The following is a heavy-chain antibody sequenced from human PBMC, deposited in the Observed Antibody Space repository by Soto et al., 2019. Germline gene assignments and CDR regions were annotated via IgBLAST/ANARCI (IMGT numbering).Heavy chain of an antibody. D-gene: IGHD5-12*01. V-gene: IGHV4-39*01. CDR3: ARHRVPSVYDPIPGCFDS. CDR1: GGSLSSSSSY. Sequence: QLQLQESGPGLVKPSETLSLTCTVSGGSLSSSSSYWGWIRQPPGKGLEWIESMSYSGSTYHNPSLKSRVTLSVDTSQSRFSLKLTSVTAADTAVYYCARHRVPSVYDPIPGCFDSWGQGILVTASS. CDR2: MSYSGST. J-gene: IGHJ4*02.